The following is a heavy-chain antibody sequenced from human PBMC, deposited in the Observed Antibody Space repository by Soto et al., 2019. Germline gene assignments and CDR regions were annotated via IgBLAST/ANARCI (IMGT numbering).Heavy chain of an antibody. CDR3: ARGGSSGGKPGNLAPGPKTYYYYGMDV. CDR2: IWYDGSNK. J-gene: IGHJ6*02. D-gene: IGHD6-19*01. Sequence: GGSLRLSCAASGFTFSSYGMHWVRQAPGKGLEWVAVIWYDGSNKYYADSVKGRFTISRDNSKNTLYLQMNSLRAEDTAVYYCARGGSSGGKPGNLAPGPKTYYYYGMDVWGQGTTVTVSS. V-gene: IGHV3-33*01. CDR1: GFTFSSYG.